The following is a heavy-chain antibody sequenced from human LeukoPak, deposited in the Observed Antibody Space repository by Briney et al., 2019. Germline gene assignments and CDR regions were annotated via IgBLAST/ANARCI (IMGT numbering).Heavy chain of an antibody. V-gene: IGHV1-8*01. CDR2: MNPNSGAT. CDR3: ARGFSDYDGTDYAILKY. Sequence: ASVKVSCKASGYIFTTYEIDWVRQAPGQGLEWMGWMNPNSGATAYAQKFQGRVTMTRDTSITTAYMELSSLISEDTAVYYCARGFSDYDGTDYAILKYWGQGTLVTVSS. J-gene: IGHJ4*02. CDR1: GYIFTTYE. D-gene: IGHD3-22*01.